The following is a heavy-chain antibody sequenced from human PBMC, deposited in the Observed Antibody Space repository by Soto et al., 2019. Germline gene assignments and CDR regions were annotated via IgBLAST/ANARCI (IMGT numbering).Heavy chain of an antibody. Sequence: GGSLRLSCAASGFTFSSYAMSWVRQAPGKGLEWVSTISGTGGTTYYADSVKGRFSISRDNSKNTLYLQMGSLRAEDTAEYYCAKDQTNQPRFCSVGSCYSWADWGQGTLVTVSS. CDR3: AKDQTNQPRFCSVGSCYSWAD. CDR1: GFTFSSYA. V-gene: IGHV3-23*01. CDR2: ISGTGGTT. D-gene: IGHD2-15*01. J-gene: IGHJ4*02.